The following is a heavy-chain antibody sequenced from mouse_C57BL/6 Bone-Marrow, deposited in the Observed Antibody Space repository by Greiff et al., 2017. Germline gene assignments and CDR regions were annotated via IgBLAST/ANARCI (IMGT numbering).Heavy chain of an antibody. Sequence: QVHLKVSGPGILKPSQSLSLTCYFSGFSLSTSNMGIGWMRPPSGKGLEWLANIWWNDDKYYNPSLKSRLTISKDTSNNQVFLKITSVDTADTATYCCAQMDLLLKNYWYQGTSVTVSS. CDR2: IWWNDDK. J-gene: IGHJ4*01. V-gene: IGHV8-5*01. CDR1: GFSLSTSNMG. CDR3: AQMDLLLKNY. D-gene: IGHD1-1*01.